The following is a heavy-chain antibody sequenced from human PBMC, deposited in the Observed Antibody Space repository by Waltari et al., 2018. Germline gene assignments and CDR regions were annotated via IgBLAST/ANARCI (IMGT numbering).Heavy chain of an antibody. CDR1: GGTFSSYA. CDR3: ARELRAAPGIAVAGTGYYFDY. D-gene: IGHD6-19*01. V-gene: IGHV1-69*14. J-gene: IGHJ4*02. CDR2: IIPIFGTA. Sequence: QVQLVQSGAEVKKPGSSVKVSCKASGGTFSSYAISWVRQAPGQGPEWMGVIIPIFGTANYAQKFQGRVTITADKSTSTAYMELSSLRSEDTAVYYCARELRAAPGIAVAGTGYYFDYWGQGTLVTVSS.